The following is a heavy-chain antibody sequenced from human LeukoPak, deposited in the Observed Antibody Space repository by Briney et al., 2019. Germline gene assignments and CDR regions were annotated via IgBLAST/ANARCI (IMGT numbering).Heavy chain of an antibody. Sequence: AAVKLSCKASEYTFSVYHIHWVRLAPGQGLEWMAWINPNSGDTNYAQKFHGRVTMTRDTSISTVYMEVSSLRFDDTAVYYCALIPGGSWAFDFWGQETVVSLCS. D-gene: IGHD6-13*01. CDR1: EYTFSVYH. CDR2: INPNSGDT. J-gene: IGHJ4*02. V-gene: IGHV1-2*02. CDR3: ALIPGGSWAFDF.